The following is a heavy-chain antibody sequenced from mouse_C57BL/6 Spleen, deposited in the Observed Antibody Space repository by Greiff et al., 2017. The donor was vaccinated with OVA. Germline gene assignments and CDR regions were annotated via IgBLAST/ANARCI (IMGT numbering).Heavy chain of an antibody. CDR1: GYPFTTYP. Sequence: VQLQQSGAELVKPGASVKMSCKASGYPFTTYPIEWMKQNHGKSLEWIGNFHPYNDDTKYNEKFKGKATLTVEKSSSTVHMELSRLTFDDSAVYSCAAGWDAFAYWGQGTLVTVSA. D-gene: IGHD4-1*01. J-gene: IGHJ3*01. CDR2: FHPYNDDT. V-gene: IGHV1-47*01. CDR3: AAGWDAFAY.